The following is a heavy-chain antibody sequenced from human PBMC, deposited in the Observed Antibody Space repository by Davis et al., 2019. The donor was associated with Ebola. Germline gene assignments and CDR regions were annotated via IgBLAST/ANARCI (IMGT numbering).Heavy chain of an antibody. V-gene: IGHV4-4*02. CDR2: IYHSGST. CDR3: ASTGGYYLS. D-gene: IGHD3-22*01. J-gene: IGHJ5*02. CDR1: GGSISSSNW. Sequence: SETLSLTCAVSGGSISSSNWWSWVRQPPGKWLEWIGEIYHSGSTNYNPSLTSRVTISVDKSKNQFSLKLSSVTAADTAVYYCASTGGYYLSWGQGTLVTVSS.